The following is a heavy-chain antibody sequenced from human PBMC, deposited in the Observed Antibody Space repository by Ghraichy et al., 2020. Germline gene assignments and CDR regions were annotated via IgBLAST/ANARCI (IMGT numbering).Heavy chain of an antibody. CDR3: ARDVQEEGPGLGYGDYYWYFDL. D-gene: IGHD4-17*01. V-gene: IGHV4-31*03. Sequence: SETLSLTCTVSGGSISSGGYYWSWIRQHPGKGLEWIGYIYYSGSTYYNPSLKSRVTISVDTSKNQFSLKLSSVTAADTAVYYCARDVQEEGPGLGYGDYYWYFDLWGRGTLVPVSS. CDR1: GGSISSGGYY. CDR2: IYYSGST. J-gene: IGHJ2*01.